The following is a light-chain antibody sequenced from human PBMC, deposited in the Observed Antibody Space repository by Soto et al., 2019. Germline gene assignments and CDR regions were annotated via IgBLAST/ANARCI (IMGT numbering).Light chain of an antibody. J-gene: IGKJ1*01. V-gene: IGKV1-39*01. CDR1: QSIGTN. CDR3: QHPYSAPAM. Sequence: DIQMNPSPSSVCGAGGDRGTLSSRASQSIGTNLNWYQQRPGKAPKLLIYAVSSLQSGVSSRFSGSGSGPHFTLSINSLQREDFATYYCQHPYSAPAMFGQGTKVDIK. CDR2: AVS.